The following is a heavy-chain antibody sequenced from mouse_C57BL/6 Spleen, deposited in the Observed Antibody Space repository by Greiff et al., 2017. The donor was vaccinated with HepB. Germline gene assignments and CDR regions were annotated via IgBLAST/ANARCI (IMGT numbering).Heavy chain of an antibody. J-gene: IGHJ1*03. V-gene: IGHV5-9*01. D-gene: IGHD2-1*01. Sequence: EVKLVESGGGLVKPGGSLKLSCAASGFTFSSYTMSWVRQTPEKRLEWVATISGGGGNTYYPDSVKGRFTISRDNAKNTLYLQMSSLRSEDTALYYCAIIYYGNWDWYFDVWGTGTTVTVSS. CDR2: ISGGGGNT. CDR1: GFTFSSYT. CDR3: AIIYYGNWDWYFDV.